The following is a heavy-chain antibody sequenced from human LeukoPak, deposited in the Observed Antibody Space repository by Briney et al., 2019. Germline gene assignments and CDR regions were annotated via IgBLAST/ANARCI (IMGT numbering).Heavy chain of an antibody. Sequence: ASVKVSCKASGGTFSSYAISWVRQAPGQGLEWMGGIIPIFGTANYAQKFQGRVTITADEFTSTAYMELSSLRSEDTAVYYCASYAGIVVVPAATSGFDPWGQGTLVTVSS. J-gene: IGHJ5*02. V-gene: IGHV1-69*13. CDR3: ASYAGIVVVPAATSGFDP. CDR1: GGTFSSYA. CDR2: IIPIFGTA. D-gene: IGHD2-2*01.